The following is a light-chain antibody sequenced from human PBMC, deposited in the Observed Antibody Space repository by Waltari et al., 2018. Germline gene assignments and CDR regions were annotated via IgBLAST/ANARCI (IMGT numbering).Light chain of an antibody. CDR3: NSYTSSNTVV. CDR1: SSDVGGYNY. V-gene: IGLV2-14*01. Sequence: QSALTQPASVSGSPGQSITISCTGTSSDVGGYNYVYWYQQHPGKAPKLRIYECIIRPSGVSNRCSGSKAVNTASLTISGLQAEDEADYYGNSYTSSNTVVFGGGTKLTVL. CDR2: ECI. J-gene: IGLJ2*01.